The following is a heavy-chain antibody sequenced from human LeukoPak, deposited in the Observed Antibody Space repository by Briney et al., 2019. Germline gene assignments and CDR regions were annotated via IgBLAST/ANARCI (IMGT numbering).Heavy chain of an antibody. D-gene: IGHD6-19*01. V-gene: IGHV4-4*02. CDR2: IYHSGST. CDR1: GGSISSSNW. J-gene: IGHJ6*04. Sequence: SGTLSLTCAVSGGSISSSNWWSWVRQPPEKGLEWIGEIYHSGSTNYNPSLKSRVTISVDKSKNQFSLKLSSVTAAGTAVYYCARDDGVAGAGRPYYGMDVWGEGTTVTVSS. CDR3: ARDDGVAGAGRPYYGMDV.